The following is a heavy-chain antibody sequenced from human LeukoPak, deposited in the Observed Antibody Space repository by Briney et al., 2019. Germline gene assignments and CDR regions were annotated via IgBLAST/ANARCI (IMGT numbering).Heavy chain of an antibody. Sequence: GGSLRLSCAASGFTFSSYGMHWVRQAPGKGLEWVAVIWYDGSNKYYADSVKGRFTISRDNSKSTLYVQMNSLRAEDTAVYYCAIVVAARQGTIDPWGQGTLVTIPS. CDR1: GFTFSSYG. D-gene: IGHD6-25*01. CDR2: IWYDGSNK. V-gene: IGHV3-33*01. CDR3: AIVVAARQGTIDP. J-gene: IGHJ5*02.